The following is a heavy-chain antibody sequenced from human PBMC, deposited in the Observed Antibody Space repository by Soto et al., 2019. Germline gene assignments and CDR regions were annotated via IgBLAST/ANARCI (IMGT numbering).Heavy chain of an antibody. CDR3: AKAQGFCSSTSCREAYYYYGMDV. J-gene: IGHJ6*02. Sequence: QVQLVESGGGVVQPGRSLRLSCAASGFTFSSYGMHWVRQAPGKGLEWVAVISYDGNNKYYADSVKGRFTISRDNSKNTLFLQMNSLRAEDTAVYYCAKAQGFCSSTSCREAYYYYGMDVWSQGTTVTVSS. D-gene: IGHD2-2*01. CDR2: ISYDGNNK. CDR1: GFTFSSYG. V-gene: IGHV3-30*18.